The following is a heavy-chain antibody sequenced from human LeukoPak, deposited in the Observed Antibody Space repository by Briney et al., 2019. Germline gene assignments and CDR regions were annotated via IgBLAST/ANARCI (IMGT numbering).Heavy chain of an antibody. J-gene: IGHJ4*02. Sequence: GGSLRLSCAASGFTFSIYAMHWVRQAPGKGLEWVAVISYDGSNKNYADSVKGRFTISRDNSRNTLYLQMNSLRAEDTAVYYCARDHGSSGYTFDYWGQGTLVTVSS. CDR3: ARDHGSSGYTFDY. CDR1: GFTFSIYA. V-gene: IGHV3-30*04. D-gene: IGHD3-22*01. CDR2: ISYDGSNK.